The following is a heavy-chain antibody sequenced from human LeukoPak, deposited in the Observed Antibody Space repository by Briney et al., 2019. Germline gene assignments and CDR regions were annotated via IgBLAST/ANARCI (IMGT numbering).Heavy chain of an antibody. V-gene: IGHV4-34*01. CDR2: INHSGST. D-gene: IGHD2-2*01. Sequence: SETLSLTCAVYGGSFSGYYWSWIRQPPGKGLEWIGEINHSGSTNYNPSLKSRVTISIDTSKNQFSLRLTSVTAADTAVYYCARDQLYCSSSSCRNLGWFDPWGQGTLVTVSS. CDR1: GGSFSGYY. CDR3: ARDQLYCSSSSCRNLGWFDP. J-gene: IGHJ5*02.